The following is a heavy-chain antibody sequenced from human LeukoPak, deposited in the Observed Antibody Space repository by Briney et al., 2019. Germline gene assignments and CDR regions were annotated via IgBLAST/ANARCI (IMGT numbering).Heavy chain of an antibody. CDR2: IYHSGST. J-gene: IGHJ4*02. Sequence: SETLSLTCTVSGGSISSGGYYWSWIRQPPGKGLEWIGYIYHSGSTYYNPSLKSRVTISVDRSKNQFSLKLSSVTAADTAVYYCAREGDSWYGFDYWGQGTLVTVSS. V-gene: IGHV4-30-2*01. D-gene: IGHD6-13*01. CDR1: GGSISSGGYY. CDR3: AREGDSWYGFDY.